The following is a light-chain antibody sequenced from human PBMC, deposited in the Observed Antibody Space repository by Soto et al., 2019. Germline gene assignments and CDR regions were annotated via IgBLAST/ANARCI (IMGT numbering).Light chain of an antibody. V-gene: IGKV3-15*01. CDR1: QSVSSN. J-gene: IGKJ1*01. Sequence: EIVMTQSPATLSVSPGERATLSCRASQSVSSNLAWYQQKPGQAPRLLIYGASTRATGIPARFSVSGSGTEFTLTISSLQSEDFAVYYCQPYNNWPPWTFGQGTKVEIK. CDR2: GAS. CDR3: QPYNNWPPWT.